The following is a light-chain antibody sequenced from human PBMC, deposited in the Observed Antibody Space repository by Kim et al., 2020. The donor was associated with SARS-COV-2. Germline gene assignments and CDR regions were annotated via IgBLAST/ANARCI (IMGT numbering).Light chain of an antibody. CDR2: WAS. J-gene: IGKJ1*01. CDR3: HQSYSPPWT. CDR1: QSVLYSSNNKNF. V-gene: IGKV4-1*01. Sequence: ATINCKSSQSVLYSSNNKNFLAWYQQKPGQPPKLLIYWASTRESGVPDRFTGSGSGTDFTLTINSLQAEDVAVYYCHQSYSPPWTFGQGTKVDIK.